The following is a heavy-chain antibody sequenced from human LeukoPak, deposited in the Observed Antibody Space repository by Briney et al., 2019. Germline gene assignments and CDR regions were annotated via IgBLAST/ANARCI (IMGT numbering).Heavy chain of an antibody. V-gene: IGHV1-2*02. CDR1: GYTFTGYY. J-gene: IGHJ5*02. Sequence: ASVKVSCKASGYTFTGYYMHWVRQAPGQGLEWMGWINPNSGGTNYAQKFQGRVTMTRDTSISTAYMELSRLRSDDTAVYYCARDNGGYYDFWSSYYSISSWFDPWGQGTLVTVSS. CDR3: ARDNGGYYDFWSSYYSISSWFDP. CDR2: INPNSGGT. D-gene: IGHD3-3*01.